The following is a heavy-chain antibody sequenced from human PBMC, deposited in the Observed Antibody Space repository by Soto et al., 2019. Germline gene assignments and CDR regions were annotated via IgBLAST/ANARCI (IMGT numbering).Heavy chain of an antibody. CDR1: GYPISSGYY. CDR2: IYHSGST. Sequence: SETLSLTCAVSGYPISSGYYWGWIRQPPGKGLEWIGSIYHSGSTYYNPSLKSRVTISVDTSKNQFSLKLSSVTAADTAVYYCARDLRHGMDVWGQGTTVTVSS. CDR3: ARDLRHGMDV. V-gene: IGHV4-38-2*02. J-gene: IGHJ6*02.